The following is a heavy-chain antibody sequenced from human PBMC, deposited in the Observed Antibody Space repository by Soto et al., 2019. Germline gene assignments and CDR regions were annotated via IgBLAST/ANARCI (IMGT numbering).Heavy chain of an antibody. J-gene: IGHJ3*02. V-gene: IGHV1-46*01. CDR2: INPSGGST. CDR1: GYTFTGYY. D-gene: IGHD3-22*01. CDR3: ARAPTAYDSSGYLDAFDI. Sequence: VKIYCKASGYTFTGYYMHLVRPAPGQGLEWMGIINPSGGSTSYAQKFQGRVTMTRDTSTSTVYMELSSLRSEDTAVYYCARAPTAYDSSGYLDAFDIWGQGTMVTVSS.